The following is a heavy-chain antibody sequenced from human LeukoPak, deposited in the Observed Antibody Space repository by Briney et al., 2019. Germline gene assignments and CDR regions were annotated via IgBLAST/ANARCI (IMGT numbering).Heavy chain of an antibody. Sequence: QDGSEKFEVDSVKGRFTISRDNAKNSLYLQMSNLRAEDTAVYFCARGGGLDVWGQGATVTVSS. CDR3: ARGGGLDV. J-gene: IGHJ6*02. V-gene: IGHV3-7*04. CDR2: QDGSEK.